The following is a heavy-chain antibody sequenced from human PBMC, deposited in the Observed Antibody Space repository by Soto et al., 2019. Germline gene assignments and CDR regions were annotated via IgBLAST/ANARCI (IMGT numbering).Heavy chain of an antibody. CDR2: ISGSGGST. V-gene: IGHV3-23*01. CDR1: GFTFSSDA. D-gene: IGHD3-9*01. Sequence: GGSLRLSCAASGFTFSSDAMSWVRQAPGKGLEWVSAISGSGGSTYYADSVKGRFTVSRDNSKNTLYLQMNSLRAEDTAVYYCAKRDYDILTGRPHAFDIWGQGTMVTVSS. J-gene: IGHJ3*02. CDR3: AKRDYDILTGRPHAFDI.